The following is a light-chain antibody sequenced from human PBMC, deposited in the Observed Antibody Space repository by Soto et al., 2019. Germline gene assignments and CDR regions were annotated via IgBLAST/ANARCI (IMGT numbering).Light chain of an antibody. V-gene: IGLV3-21*04. CDR2: YDS. Sequence: SYELTQPPSVSVAPGETARIPCGANNIGSKSVHWYQQKPGQAPVLVIYYDSDRPSGIPERFSGSNSGNTATLTISRVEAGDEADYFCQVWDSREVFGGGTQLTVL. J-gene: IGLJ2*01. CDR3: QVWDSREV. CDR1: NIGSKS.